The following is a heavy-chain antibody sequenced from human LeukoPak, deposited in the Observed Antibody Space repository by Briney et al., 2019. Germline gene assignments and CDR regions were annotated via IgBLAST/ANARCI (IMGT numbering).Heavy chain of an antibody. CDR3: ARDRARSRAAHFDY. Sequence: SETLSLTCAVYGGSFRGYYWSWIRQPPGKGLEWIGEINHSGSTNYNPSLKSRVTISVDTSKNQFSLKLSSVTAADTAVYYCARDRARSRAAHFDYWGQGTLVTVSS. V-gene: IGHV4-34*01. CDR1: GGSFRGYY. D-gene: IGHD6-13*01. J-gene: IGHJ4*02. CDR2: INHSGST.